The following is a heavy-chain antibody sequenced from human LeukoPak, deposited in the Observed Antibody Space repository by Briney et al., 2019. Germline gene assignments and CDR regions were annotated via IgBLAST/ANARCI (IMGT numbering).Heavy chain of an antibody. V-gene: IGHV3-21*04. Sequence: GGSLRLSCAASGFTFSRSDMNWVRQAPGKGLEWVSSISGSSSYIYYTDSLKGRFTISRDNAKNSLYLQMNSLRAEDTAVYYCARRSGIAVAGAFDYWGQGTLVTVSS. CDR3: ARRSGIAVAGAFDY. CDR1: GFTFSRSD. D-gene: IGHD6-19*01. J-gene: IGHJ4*02. CDR2: ISGSSSYI.